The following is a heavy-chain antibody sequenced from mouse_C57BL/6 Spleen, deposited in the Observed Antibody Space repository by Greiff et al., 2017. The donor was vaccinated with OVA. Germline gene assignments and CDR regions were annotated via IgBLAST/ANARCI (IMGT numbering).Heavy chain of an antibody. D-gene: IGHD4-1*02. CDR1: GYTFTSYW. CDR3: ARSLNWDEGWFAY. J-gene: IGHJ3*01. V-gene: IGHV1-50*01. CDR2: IDPSDSYT. Sequence: QVQLQQPGAELVKPGASVKLSCKASGYTFTSYWMQWVKQRPGQGLEWIGEIDPSDSYTNYTQKFKGKATLTVDTSSSTAYMQLSSLTSEDSAVYYCARSLNWDEGWFAYWGQGTLVTVSA.